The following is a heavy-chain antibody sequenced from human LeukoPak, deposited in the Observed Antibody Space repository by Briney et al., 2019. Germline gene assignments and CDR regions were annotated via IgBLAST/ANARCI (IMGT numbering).Heavy chain of an antibody. Sequence: GGSLRLSCAASGFTVNSNYMNWVRQAPGKGLEWLANTNGDGSEIYYVDSVKGRFTISRDNAKNSLYLQMNSLRAEDTAVYYCARDLGWAQFDYWGQGILVTVSS. CDR2: TNGDGSEI. V-gene: IGHV3-7*05. CDR1: GFTVNSNY. CDR3: ARDLGWAQFDY. D-gene: IGHD3-16*01. J-gene: IGHJ4*02.